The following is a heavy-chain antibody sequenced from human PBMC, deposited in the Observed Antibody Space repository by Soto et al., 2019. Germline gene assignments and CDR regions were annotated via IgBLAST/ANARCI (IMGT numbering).Heavy chain of an antibody. CDR2: INPNSGGT. CDR3: ARDFGLDVGSYSYYYYHGMDV. D-gene: IGHD1-26*01. Sequence: ASVKVSCKASGYTFTGYYMHWVRQAPGQGLEWMGWINPNSGGTNYAQKFQGWVTMTRDTSISTAYMELSRLRSDDTAVYYCARDFGLDVGSYSYYYYHGMDVWGQGTTVTVS. J-gene: IGHJ6*02. CDR1: GYTFTGYY. V-gene: IGHV1-2*04.